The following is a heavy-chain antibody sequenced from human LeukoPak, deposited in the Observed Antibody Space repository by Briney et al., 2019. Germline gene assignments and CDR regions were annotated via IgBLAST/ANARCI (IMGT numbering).Heavy chain of an antibody. CDR3: AREMDGPYGSGSPLDY. Sequence: GGSLRLSCTASRFTFSSYAMTWVRQPPGKGLEWVSGISGSGGITYYADSVKGRFTISRDNSKNTLYLQMNSLRAEDTAVYYCAREMDGPYGSGSPLDYWGQGTLVTVSS. CDR2: ISGSGGIT. D-gene: IGHD3-10*01. J-gene: IGHJ4*02. V-gene: IGHV3-23*01. CDR1: RFTFSSYA.